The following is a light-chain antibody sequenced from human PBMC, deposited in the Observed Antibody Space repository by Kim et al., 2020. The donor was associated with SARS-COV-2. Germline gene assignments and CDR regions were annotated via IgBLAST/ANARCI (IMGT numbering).Light chain of an antibody. CDR3: QQRYSRIPYT. J-gene: IGKJ2*01. CDR2: DAS. Sequence: DIQMTQSPSSLSASVGDRVTITCRASQSISSYLNWYQQKPGKAPKLLIYDASSLQSGVPSRFSGSGSGTDFTLTISSLQPEDFSTYYCQQRYSRIPYTFGQGTKLEI. V-gene: IGKV1-39*01. CDR1: QSISSY.